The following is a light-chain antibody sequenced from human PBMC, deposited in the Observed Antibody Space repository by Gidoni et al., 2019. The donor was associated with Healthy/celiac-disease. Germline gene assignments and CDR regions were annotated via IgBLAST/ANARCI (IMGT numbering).Light chain of an antibody. J-gene: IGKJ1*01. Sequence: EIVMTQSPATLSVSPGERATLSCRASQRVSSNLAWYQQKPGQAPRLLLYGASTRATGIPARFSGSGSGTEFPLTISSLQSEDFAVYYCQQYNNWPGTFGQGTKVEIK. CDR1: QRVSSN. V-gene: IGKV3-15*01. CDR3: QQYNNWPGT. CDR2: GAS.